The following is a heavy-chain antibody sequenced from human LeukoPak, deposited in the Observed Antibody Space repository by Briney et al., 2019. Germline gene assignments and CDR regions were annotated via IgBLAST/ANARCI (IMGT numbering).Heavy chain of an antibody. Sequence: SETLSLTCTVSGGSISSYYWGWIRQPPGKGLEWIGSIYYSGSTYYNPSLKSRVTISVDTSKNQFSLKLSSVTAADTAVYYCARDKMYSSGWYWSDNWFDPWGQGTLVTVSS. D-gene: IGHD6-19*01. CDR2: IYYSGST. CDR1: GGSISSYY. V-gene: IGHV4-39*07. J-gene: IGHJ5*02. CDR3: ARDKMYSSGWYWSDNWFDP.